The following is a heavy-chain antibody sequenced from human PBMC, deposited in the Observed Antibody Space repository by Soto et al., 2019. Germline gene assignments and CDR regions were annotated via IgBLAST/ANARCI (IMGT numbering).Heavy chain of an antibody. J-gene: IGHJ3*02. CDR1: GGTFSSYT. D-gene: IGHD2-2*01. CDR2: IIPILGIA. Sequence: GASVKVSCKASGGTFSSYTISWVRQAPGQGLEWIGKIIPILGIANYAQKFQGRVTITADKSTSTAYMELSSLRSEDTAVYYCARGHPWDCSSTSCYEWDAFDIWGQGTMVTVSS. CDR3: ARGHPWDCSSTSCYEWDAFDI. V-gene: IGHV1-69*02.